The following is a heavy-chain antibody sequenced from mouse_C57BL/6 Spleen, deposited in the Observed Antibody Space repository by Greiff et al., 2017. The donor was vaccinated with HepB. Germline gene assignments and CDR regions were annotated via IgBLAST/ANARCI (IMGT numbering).Heavy chain of an antibody. CDR3: ARQNSSGYDYAMDY. Sequence: EVKLMESGGGLVQPGGSLKLSCAASGFTFSDYGMAWVRQAPRKGPEWVAFISNLAYRIYYAETVTGRFTISRENAMNTLYLEMSSLRSEDTAMYYCARQNSSGYDYAMDYWGQGTSVTVAS. J-gene: IGHJ4*01. V-gene: IGHV5-15*01. D-gene: IGHD3-2*02. CDR2: ISNLAYRI. CDR1: GFTFSDYG.